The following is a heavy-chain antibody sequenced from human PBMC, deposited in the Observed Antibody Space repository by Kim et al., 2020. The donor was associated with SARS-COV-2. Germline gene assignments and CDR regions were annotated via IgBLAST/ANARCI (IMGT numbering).Heavy chain of an antibody. CDR2: IIPIFGTA. CDR1: GGTFSSYA. CDR3: ARSTYYYGSGSYYWFDP. Sequence: SVKVSCKASGGTFSSYAISWVRQAPGQGLEWMGGIIPIFGTANYAQKFQGRVTITADESTSTAYMELSSLRSEDTAVYYCARSTYYYGSGSYYWFDPWGQGTLVTVSS. V-gene: IGHV1-69*13. D-gene: IGHD3-10*01. J-gene: IGHJ5*02.